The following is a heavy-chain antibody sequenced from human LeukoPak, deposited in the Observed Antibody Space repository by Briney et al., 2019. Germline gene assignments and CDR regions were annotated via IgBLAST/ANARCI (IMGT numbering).Heavy chain of an antibody. Sequence: ASVKVSCKVSGYTLTQLSVHWVRQAPGKGHEWMGGFDVEDGEIIYAQKFQGRVTMTEDTSTDTAYMELSSLRSEDTAVYYCATNRQIMILGVVIMPAFDIWGQGTMVTVSS. J-gene: IGHJ3*02. CDR1: GYTLTQLS. CDR3: ATNRQIMILGVVIMPAFDI. CDR2: FDVEDGEI. V-gene: IGHV1-24*01. D-gene: IGHD3-3*01.